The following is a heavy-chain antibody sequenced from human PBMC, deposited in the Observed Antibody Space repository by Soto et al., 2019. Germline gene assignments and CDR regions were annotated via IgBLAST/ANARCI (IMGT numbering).Heavy chain of an antibody. CDR3: ARVGAVADPVYYFDY. CDR1: VGSISISSYY. D-gene: IGHD6-19*01. Sequence: SETLRITCIFSVGSISISSYYRGWVRQPRGKGLEWIGSIYYSGSTYYNPSLKSRVTISVDKSKNQFSLKLSSVTAADTAVYYCARVGAVADPVYYFDYWGQGTMVTVSS. CDR2: IYYSGST. J-gene: IGHJ4*02. V-gene: IGHV4-39*07.